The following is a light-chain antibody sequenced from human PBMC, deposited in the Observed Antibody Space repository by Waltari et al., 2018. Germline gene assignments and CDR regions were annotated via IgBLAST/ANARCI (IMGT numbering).Light chain of an antibody. CDR1: QSIRSW. CDR3: QQYDNLPLT. J-gene: IGKJ4*01. V-gene: IGKV1-5*01. CDR2: DAS. Sequence: DIQMTQSPSTLSASVGDRVTITCRASQSIRSWLAWYQQKPGKAPKVLIYDASTLESGVSSRFSGSGSGTEFTLTINGLQPEDIATYYCQQYDNLPLTFGGGTKVEIK.